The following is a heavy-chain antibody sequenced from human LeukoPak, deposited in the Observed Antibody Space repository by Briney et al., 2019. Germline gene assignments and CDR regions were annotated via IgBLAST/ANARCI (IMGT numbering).Heavy chain of an antibody. V-gene: IGHV3-23*01. CDR2: ISGSGGST. D-gene: IGHD6-13*01. J-gene: IGHJ2*01. Sequence: GGSLRLSCAASGFTFSSYAMSWVRQAPGKGLEWVSAISGSGGSTYYADSAKGRFTISRDNAKNSLYLQMNSLRAEDTAVYYCAGTGYSSSWSPYWYFDLWGRGTLVTVSS. CDR1: GFTFSSYA. CDR3: AGTGYSSSWSPYWYFDL.